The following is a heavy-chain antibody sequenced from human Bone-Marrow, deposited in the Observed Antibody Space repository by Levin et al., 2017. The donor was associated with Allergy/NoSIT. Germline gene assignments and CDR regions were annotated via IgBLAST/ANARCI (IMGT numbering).Heavy chain of an antibody. Sequence: SETLSLTCAVSGGSINSHNYYWNWIRQPAGKGLEWIGRIYSTGSTDYNPSLKSRVTMSVDTSKNQFSLKLGSVTAADTAVYYCARGAYDSSGSYLGFLDYWGQGILVTVSS. V-gene: IGHV4-61*02. CDR3: ARGAYDSSGSYLGFLDY. CDR1: GGSINSHNYY. J-gene: IGHJ4*02. CDR2: IYSTGST. D-gene: IGHD3-22*01.